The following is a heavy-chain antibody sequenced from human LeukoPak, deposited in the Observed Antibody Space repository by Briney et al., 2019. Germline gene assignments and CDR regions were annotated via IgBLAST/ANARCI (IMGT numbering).Heavy chain of an antibody. Sequence: GGSLRLSCAASGFTFSTYTMNWVRQAPGKGLEWVSSISSSSTYIYYADSVKGRFTISRDNAKNSLYLQMNSLRAEDTAVYYCARDEVYGEQYYFDYWGQGTLVTVSS. CDR3: ARDEVYGEQYYFDY. V-gene: IGHV3-21*01. CDR2: ISSSSTYI. J-gene: IGHJ4*02. D-gene: IGHD4/OR15-4a*01. CDR1: GFTFSTYT.